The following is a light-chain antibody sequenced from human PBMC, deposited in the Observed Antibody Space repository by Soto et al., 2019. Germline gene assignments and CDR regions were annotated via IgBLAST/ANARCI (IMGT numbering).Light chain of an antibody. Sequence: QSVLTQPPSASGSPGQSVTISCTGTSSDVGGYNYVSWYQQHPGKAPKLMIYEVIKRPSGVPDRFSGSKSGNTASLTVSGLQAEDEADYYCSSYAGSNNLGVFGTGTKVTV. CDR2: EVI. CDR3: SSYAGSNNLGV. V-gene: IGLV2-8*01. J-gene: IGLJ1*01. CDR1: SSDVGGYNY.